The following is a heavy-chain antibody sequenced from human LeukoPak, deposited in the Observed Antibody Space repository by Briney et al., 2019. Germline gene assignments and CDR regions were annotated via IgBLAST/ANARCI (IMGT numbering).Heavy chain of an antibody. V-gene: IGHV1-2*06. CDR3: ARGGSRGYSYVPLDY. J-gene: IGHJ4*02. D-gene: IGHD5-18*01. Sequence: ASVKVSCKASGYTFTGYYMHWVRQAPGQGLEWMGRINPNSGGTNYAQKFQGRVTMTRATSISTAYMELSRLRSDDTAVYYCARGGSRGYSYVPLDYWGQGTLVTVSS. CDR1: GYTFTGYY. CDR2: INPNSGGT.